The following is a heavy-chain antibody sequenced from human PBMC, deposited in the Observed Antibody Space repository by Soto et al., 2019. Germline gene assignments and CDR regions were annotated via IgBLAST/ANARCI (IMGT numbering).Heavy chain of an antibody. CDR2: IIPIFGTT. Sequence: SVKVSCKASGGTISSYLISWVRQAPGQGLEWMGGIIPIFGTTNYAQKFQGRVTITADESTNTAYMELSSLRSDDTAVYYCARGATVTNYYYNGMDVWG. CDR3: ARGATVTNYYYNGMDV. J-gene: IGHJ6*02. D-gene: IGHD4-17*01. CDR1: GGTISSYL. V-gene: IGHV1-69*13.